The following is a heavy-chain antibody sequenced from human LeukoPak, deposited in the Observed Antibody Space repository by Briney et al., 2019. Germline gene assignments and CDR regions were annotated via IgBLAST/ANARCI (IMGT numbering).Heavy chain of an antibody. CDR2: ISSSSSYI. J-gene: IGHJ4*02. V-gene: IGHV3-21*01. D-gene: IGHD2-2*01. CDR1: VFTFSSYS. CDR3: VRGVPVTSGIDY. Sequence: GRPLRLSCAASVFTFSSYSMNWVRQAPGKGLEWVSSISSSSSYIYYADSVKGRFTISRDNAKNSLYLQMNSLRAEDTAVYYCVRGVPVTSGIDYWVQGTLVTVSA.